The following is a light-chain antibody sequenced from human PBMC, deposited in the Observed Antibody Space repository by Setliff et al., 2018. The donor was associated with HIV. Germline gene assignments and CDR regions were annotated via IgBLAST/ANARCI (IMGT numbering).Light chain of an antibody. CDR1: SSDVGGYNY. Sequence: QSVLTQPASVSGSPGQSITISCTATSSDVGGYNYVSWYQQHPGKAPKLIIYEVRNRPSGVSNRFPGSKSGNTASLTISGLQAEDEADYYCSSYAISNTLPFGTGTKVTVL. J-gene: IGLJ1*01. CDR2: EVR. CDR3: SSYAISNTLP. V-gene: IGLV2-14*01.